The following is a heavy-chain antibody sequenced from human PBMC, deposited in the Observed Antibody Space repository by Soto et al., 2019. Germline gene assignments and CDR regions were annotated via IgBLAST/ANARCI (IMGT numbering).Heavy chain of an antibody. Sequence: LSLTCTVSGGSISSGGYYWSWIRQHPGKGLEWIGYIYYSGSTYYNPSLKSRVTISVDTSKNQFSLKLSSVTAADTAVYYCARGSYGDYYFDYWGQGTLVTVSS. J-gene: IGHJ4*02. V-gene: IGHV4-31*03. CDR1: GGSISSGGYY. D-gene: IGHD4-17*01. CDR2: IYYSGST. CDR3: ARGSYGDYYFDY.